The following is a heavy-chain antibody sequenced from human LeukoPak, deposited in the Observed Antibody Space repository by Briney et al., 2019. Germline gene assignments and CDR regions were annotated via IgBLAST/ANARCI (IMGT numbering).Heavy chain of an antibody. J-gene: IGHJ4*02. CDR3: ARGVPYDSWSGPHYSDY. Sequence: GGSLRLSCAASGFTFSSYAMSWVRQAPGKGLEWVSAISGSGGSTYYADSVKGRFTISRDNSKNTLYLQMNSLRAEDTAVYYCARGVPYDSWSGPHYSDYWGQGTLVTVSS. D-gene: IGHD3-3*01. V-gene: IGHV3-23*01. CDR1: GFTFSSYA. CDR2: ISGSGGST.